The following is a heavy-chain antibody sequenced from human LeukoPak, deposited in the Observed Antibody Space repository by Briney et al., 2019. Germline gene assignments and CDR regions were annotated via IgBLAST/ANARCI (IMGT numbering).Heavy chain of an antibody. Sequence: ASVKVSCKASGYTFTSYGISWVRQAPGQGLEWMGWISAYNGNTNYAQKLQGRVTMTTDTSTSTAYMELRSLRSDDTAVYYCARDGNIGIAAAGTSWFHPWGQGTLVTVSS. CDR2: ISAYNGNT. V-gene: IGHV1-18*01. CDR3: ARDGNIGIAAAGTSWFHP. CDR1: GYTFTSYG. D-gene: IGHD6-13*01. J-gene: IGHJ5*02.